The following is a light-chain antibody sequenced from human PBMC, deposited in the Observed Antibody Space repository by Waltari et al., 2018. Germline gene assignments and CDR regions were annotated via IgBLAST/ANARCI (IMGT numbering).Light chain of an antibody. CDR1: ASNIGDNV. J-gene: IGLJ3*02. CDR3: ATWDDSPNGHWV. V-gene: IGLV1-44*01. Sequence: QSVLTQPPSASGTPGQWVTISCSGRASNIGDNVVNWYPQFPGKAPKLVIYRNDHRASGVPDRFSGSNAGTSASLAISGLQSEDEADYYCATWDDSPNGHWVFGGGTKVTVL. CDR2: RND.